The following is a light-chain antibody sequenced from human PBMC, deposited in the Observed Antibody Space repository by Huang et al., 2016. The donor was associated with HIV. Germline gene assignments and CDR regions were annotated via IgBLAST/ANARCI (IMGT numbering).Light chain of an antibody. Sequence: IQLNQSPSSLSASVGERVAITCRASQDIGNSLAWYQQRPGKAPNPLIYAAATLQGGVSSRFCGSVSGTYFTLTINDLQPEDFATYYCQQLKDYPVTFGQGTRLDIE. CDR3: QQLKDYPVT. CDR2: AAA. CDR1: QDIGNS. J-gene: IGKJ5*01. V-gene: IGKV1-9*01.